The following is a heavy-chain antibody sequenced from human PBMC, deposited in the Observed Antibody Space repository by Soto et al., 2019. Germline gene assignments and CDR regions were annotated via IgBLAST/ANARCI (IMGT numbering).Heavy chain of an antibody. CDR3: ARGPPLGF. Sequence: PSETLSLTCTVSGGSIISYYWSWIRQPPGKGLEWIGYIYYSGSTDYNPSLKSRVTISVDTSKNQFSLKLSSVTAADTAVYYCARGPPLGFWGQGTLVTVSS. CDR2: IYYSGST. J-gene: IGHJ4*02. CDR1: GGSIISYY. V-gene: IGHV4-59*01.